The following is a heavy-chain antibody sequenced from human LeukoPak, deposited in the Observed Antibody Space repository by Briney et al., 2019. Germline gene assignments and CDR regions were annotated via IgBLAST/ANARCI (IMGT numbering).Heavy chain of an antibody. CDR3: LMVREGGVDY. CDR2: IYYSGST. J-gene: IGHJ4*02. V-gene: IGHV4-59*05. CDR1: GGSISSYY. Sequence: SETLSLTCTVSGGSISSYYWSWIRQPPGKGLEWIGSIYYSGSTYYNPSLKSRVTISVDTSKNQFSLKLSSVTAADTAVYYCLMVREGGVDYWGQGTLVTVSS. D-gene: IGHD3-10*01.